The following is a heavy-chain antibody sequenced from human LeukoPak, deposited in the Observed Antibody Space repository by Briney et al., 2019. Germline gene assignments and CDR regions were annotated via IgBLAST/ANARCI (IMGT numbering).Heavy chain of an antibody. CDR3: ARDHVDTALVYYYYGLDV. V-gene: IGHV4-38-2*02. CDR2: IYHSGST. D-gene: IGHD5-18*01. Sequence: SETLSLTCSVSGYSISNGYFWGWIGQPPGKGLEWIGGIYHSGSTYYNPSLKSRVTISVDTSKNQFSLKLSSVTAADTAVYYCARDHVDTALVYYYYGLDVWGQGTTVTVSS. J-gene: IGHJ6*02. CDR1: GYSISNGYF.